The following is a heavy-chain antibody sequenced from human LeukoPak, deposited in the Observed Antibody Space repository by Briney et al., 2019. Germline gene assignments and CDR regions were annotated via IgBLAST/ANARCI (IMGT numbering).Heavy chain of an antibody. CDR3: ARVPKVARRSLAAARVYYFGY. J-gene: IGHJ4*02. V-gene: IGHV4-34*01. Sequence: SETLSLTCAVYGGSFSGYYWSWIRQPPGKGLEWIGEINHSGSTNYNPSLKSRVTISVDTSKNQFSLKLSSVTAADTAVYYCARVPKVARRSLAAARVYYFGYWGQGTLVTVSS. CDR1: GGSFSGYY. D-gene: IGHD6-13*01. CDR2: INHSGST.